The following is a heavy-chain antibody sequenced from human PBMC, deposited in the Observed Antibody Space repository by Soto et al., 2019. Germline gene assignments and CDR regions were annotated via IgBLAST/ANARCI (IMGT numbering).Heavy chain of an antibody. V-gene: IGHV3-74*03. Sequence: PGGSLRLSCGASGFDFTNYWMHWIRQDPGRGLVWVSRINGDGSDIKYADSVKGRFTISRDNAKNTVYLQMNSLRAEDTAVYYCARDQTTGDWFDAWGQGTLVTVSS. CDR2: INGDGSDI. D-gene: IGHD4-17*01. J-gene: IGHJ5*02. CDR3: ARDQTTGDWFDA. CDR1: GFDFTNYW.